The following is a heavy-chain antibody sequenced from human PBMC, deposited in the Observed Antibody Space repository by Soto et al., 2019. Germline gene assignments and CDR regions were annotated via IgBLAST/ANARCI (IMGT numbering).Heavy chain of an antibody. CDR2: ISGSGGST. Sequence: GGSLRLSCAASGFTFSIYAMSWFRQAPGKGLEWVSAISGSGGSTYYADSVKGRFTISRDNSKNTLYLQMNSLRAEDTAVYYCAKGVGAAAGTRGAFDIWGQGTMVTVSS. J-gene: IGHJ3*02. V-gene: IGHV3-23*01. CDR3: AKGVGAAAGTRGAFDI. CDR1: GFTFSIYA. D-gene: IGHD6-13*01.